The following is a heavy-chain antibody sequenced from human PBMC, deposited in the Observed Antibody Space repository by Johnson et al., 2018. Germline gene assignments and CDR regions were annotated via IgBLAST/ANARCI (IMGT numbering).Heavy chain of an antibody. CDR1: GFTFSSYS. CDR2: ISSSSSYI. J-gene: IGHJ6*03. V-gene: IGHV3-21*01. Sequence: VQLVESGGGLVKPGGSLRLSCAASGFTFSSYSMNWVRQAPGKGLEWVSSISSSSSYIYYADSVKGRFTISRDNAKNSLYLQMNSLRAEDTAVYYCARAPSLGYCSGGSCYPYQYYYSYMDVWGKGTTVTVSS. CDR3: ARAPSLGYCSGGSCYPYQYYYSYMDV. D-gene: IGHD2-15*01.